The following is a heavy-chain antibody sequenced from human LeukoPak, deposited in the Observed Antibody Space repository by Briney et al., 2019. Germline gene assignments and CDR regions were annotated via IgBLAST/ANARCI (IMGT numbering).Heavy chain of an antibody. Sequence: PGGPLRLSCAASGFTFSSYEMNWVRQAPGKGLEWVTYISSSGSTIYYADSVKGRFTISRDNAKNSLYLQMNSLRAEDTAVYYCARDARQLSGDGYNWIDYWGQGTLVTVSS. D-gene: IGHD5-24*01. CDR3: ARDARQLSGDGYNWIDY. CDR2: ISSSGSTI. V-gene: IGHV3-48*03. J-gene: IGHJ4*02. CDR1: GFTFSSYE.